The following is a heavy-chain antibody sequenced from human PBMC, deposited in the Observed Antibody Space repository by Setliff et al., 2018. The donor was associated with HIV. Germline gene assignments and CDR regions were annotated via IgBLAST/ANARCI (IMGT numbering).Heavy chain of an antibody. J-gene: IGHJ4*02. V-gene: IGHV4-39*02. Sequence: SETLSLTCTVSGGSISSSSYYWGWIRQPPGKGLEWIGTIYYSGNSFYNPSLKSRVTISVDTSKNHFSLKLSSVTAADTAVYYCARRAANGLFDYWGQGTLVTVSS. CDR2: IYYSGNS. D-gene: IGHD2-15*01. CDR1: GGSISSSSYY. CDR3: ARRAANGLFDY.